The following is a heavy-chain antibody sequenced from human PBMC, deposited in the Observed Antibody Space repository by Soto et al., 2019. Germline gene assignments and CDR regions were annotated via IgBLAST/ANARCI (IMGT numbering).Heavy chain of an antibody. CDR3: GANRGGGGY. Sequence: EVQLVESGGGLIQPGGSLRLSCAVSGFTVSNNYMSWVRQAPGKGLEGVSVIYSGGYTAYGDSVKGRFTISRDNSKNTLYLQRNSRGAEHPAVYYCGANRGGGGYWGQGTLVTVSS. CDR1: GFTVSNNY. D-gene: IGHD3-10*01. CDR2: IYSGGYT. V-gene: IGHV3-53*01. J-gene: IGHJ4*02.